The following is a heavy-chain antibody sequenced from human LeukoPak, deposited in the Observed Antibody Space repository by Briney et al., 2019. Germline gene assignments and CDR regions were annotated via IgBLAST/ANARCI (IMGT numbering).Heavy chain of an antibody. CDR1: GGSISTYY. CDR2: IYYTGST. J-gene: IGHJ4*02. V-gene: IGHV4-59*08. Sequence: PSETLSLTCTVSGGSISTYYWSWIRQPPGKGLEWIGYIYYTGSTSYNPSLKSRVTMSLDASKNQFSLKLSSVTAADTAVYYCARHIHYYDSSGYYLDYWGQGTLVTVSS. D-gene: IGHD3-22*01. CDR3: ARHIHYYDSSGYYLDY.